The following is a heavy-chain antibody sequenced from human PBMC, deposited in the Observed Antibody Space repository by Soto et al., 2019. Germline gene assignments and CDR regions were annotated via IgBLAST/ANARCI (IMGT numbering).Heavy chain of an antibody. J-gene: IGHJ5*02. D-gene: IGHD3-3*01. CDR2: VYYSGCT. Sequence: QVQLQESGPGLVKPSETLSLTCTVSGASVNSENYYWSWIRQPPGKGLEWIGYVYYSGCTNYNHSLKSRATISLDTYKNQFSLKMTSMTSADTAFYYCARGVLRFSQWFDPWGQGTLVTVSS. CDR1: GASVNSENYY. V-gene: IGHV4-61*01. CDR3: ARGVLRFSQWFDP.